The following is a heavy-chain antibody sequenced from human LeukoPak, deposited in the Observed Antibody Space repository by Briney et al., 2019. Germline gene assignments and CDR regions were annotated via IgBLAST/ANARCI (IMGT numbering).Heavy chain of an antibody. CDR3: ARLLGRMAVGDFDY. CDR2: IYHSGST. CDR1: GGSISSSNW. D-gene: IGHD3-10*01. Sequence: PSETLSLTCAVSGGSISSSNWWSWVRQPPGKGLEWIGEIYHSGSTNYNPSLKSRVTISVDKSKNQFSLQLSSVTAADTAVYYCARLLGRMAVGDFDYWGQGTLVTVSS. V-gene: IGHV4-4*02. J-gene: IGHJ4*02.